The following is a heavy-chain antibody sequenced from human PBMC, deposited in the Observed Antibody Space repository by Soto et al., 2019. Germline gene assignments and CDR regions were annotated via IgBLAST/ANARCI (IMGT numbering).Heavy chain of an antibody. Sequence: GGSLRLSCAASGFTFSSYAMSWVRQAPGKGLEWVSAISGSGGSTYYADSVKGRFTISRDNSKNTLYLQMNSLRAEDTAVYYCAKGDIVVVPAASGYSSSWYYFDYWGQGTLVTVSS. V-gene: IGHV3-23*01. CDR1: GFTFSSYA. CDR2: ISGSGGST. D-gene: IGHD2-2*01. J-gene: IGHJ4*02. CDR3: AKGDIVVVPAASGYSSSWYYFDY.